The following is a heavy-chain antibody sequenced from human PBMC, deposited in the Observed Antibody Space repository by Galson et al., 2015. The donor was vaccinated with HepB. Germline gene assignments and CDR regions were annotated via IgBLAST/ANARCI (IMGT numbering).Heavy chain of an antibody. CDR2: IYYSGST. CDR3: ARHITGTVYYYYGMDV. V-gene: IGHV4-59*08. J-gene: IGHJ6*02. CDR1: GGSISSYY. D-gene: IGHD1-7*01. Sequence: SETLSLTCTVSGGSISSYYWSWIRQPPGKGLEWIGYIYYSGSTNYNPSLKSRVTISVDTSKNQFSLKLSSVTAADTAVYYCARHITGTVYYYYGMDVWGQGTTVTVSS.